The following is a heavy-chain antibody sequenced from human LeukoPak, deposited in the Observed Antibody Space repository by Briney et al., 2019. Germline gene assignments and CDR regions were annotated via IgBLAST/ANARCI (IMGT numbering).Heavy chain of an antibody. Sequence: GGSLRLSCAASGFTFDDYAMHWVRQAPGKGLEWVSGISWNSGSIGYADSVKGRFTISRDNAKNSLYLQMNSLRAEDTALYYCAKEHRGRRSSRFDCWGQGTLVTVSS. CDR2: ISWNSGSI. V-gene: IGHV3-9*01. D-gene: IGHD3-16*01. CDR3: AKEHRGRRSSRFDC. J-gene: IGHJ4*02. CDR1: GFTFDDYA.